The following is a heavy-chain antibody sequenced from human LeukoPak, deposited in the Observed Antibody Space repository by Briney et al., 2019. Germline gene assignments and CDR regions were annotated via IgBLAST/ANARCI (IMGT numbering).Heavy chain of an antibody. V-gene: IGHV4-31*03. D-gene: IGHD4-23*01. CDR1: GGSISSGGYY. J-gene: IGHJ5*02. Sequence: SETLSLTCTVSGGSISSGGYYWSWIRQHPGKGLEWIGYIYYSGSTYYNPSLKSRVTISVDTSKNQFSLKLSSVTAADTAVYYCATRAKVTQPHGFDPWGQGTPVTVSS. CDR3: ATRAKVTQPHGFDP. CDR2: IYYSGST.